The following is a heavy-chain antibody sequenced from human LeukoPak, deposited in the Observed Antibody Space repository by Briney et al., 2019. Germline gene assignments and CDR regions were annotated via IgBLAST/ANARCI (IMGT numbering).Heavy chain of an antibody. CDR1: GFTFSSYW. D-gene: IGHD6-13*01. CDR2: IKQDGSER. J-gene: IGHJ4*02. Sequence: GGSLRLSCAASGFTFSSYWMSWVRQAPGKGLEWVAIIKQDGSERYYVDSVKGRFTISRDNAKNSLYLQMNSLRAEDTAVYYCARAGSSSWYICDWGQGTLVTVSS. CDR3: ARAGSSSWYICD. V-gene: IGHV3-7*03.